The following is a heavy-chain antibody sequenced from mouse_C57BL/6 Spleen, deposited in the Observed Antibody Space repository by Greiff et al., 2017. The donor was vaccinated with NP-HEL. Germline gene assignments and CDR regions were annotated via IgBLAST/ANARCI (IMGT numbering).Heavy chain of an antibody. CDR3: ARNGGITTTCYYAMDY. D-gene: IGHD2-4*01. J-gene: IGHJ4*01. V-gene: IGHV2-2*01. Sequence: VQLQESGPGLVQPSQSLSITCTVSGFSLTSYGVHWVRQSPGKGLEWLGVIWSGGSADYNAAFISRLSSSKDNSKSQVFFKMNSLQADDTAIYYCARNGGITTTCYYAMDYWGQGTLVTVSS. CDR1: GFSLTSYG. CDR2: IWSGGSA.